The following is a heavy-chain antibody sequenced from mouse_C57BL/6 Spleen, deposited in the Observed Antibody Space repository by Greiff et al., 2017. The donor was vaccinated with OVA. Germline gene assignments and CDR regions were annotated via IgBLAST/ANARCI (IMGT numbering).Heavy chain of an antibody. CDR2: IYPSDSET. J-gene: IGHJ2*01. CDR1: GYTFTSYW. CDR3: AREFYYGSRYFDY. Sequence: QVQLQQPGAELVRPGSSVKLSCKASGYTFTSYWMDWVKQRPGQGLEWIGNIYPSDSETHYNQKFKDKATLTVDKSSSTAYMQLSSLTSEDSAVYYCAREFYYGSRYFDYWGQGTTLTVSS. V-gene: IGHV1-61*01. D-gene: IGHD1-1*01.